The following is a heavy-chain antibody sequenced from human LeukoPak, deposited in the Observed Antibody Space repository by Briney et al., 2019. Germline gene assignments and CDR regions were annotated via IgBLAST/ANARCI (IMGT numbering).Heavy chain of an antibody. V-gene: IGHV2-5*02. D-gene: IGHD6-19*01. J-gene: IGHJ4*02. Sequence: SGPTLFNPTQTLTLTCTFSGFSLSSSGVGGGWIRQPPGKALEWLALIYWDDDKRYSPSLKSRLTITKETSKNQVVITMTNMDPVDTATYYCAQWLKYYFDYWGQGTLVTVSS. CDR3: AQWLKYYFDY. CDR2: IYWDDDK. CDR1: GFSLSSSGVG.